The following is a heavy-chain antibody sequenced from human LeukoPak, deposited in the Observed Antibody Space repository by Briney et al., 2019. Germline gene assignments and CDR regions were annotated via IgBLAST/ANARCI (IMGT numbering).Heavy chain of an antibody. CDR2: IYSGGST. D-gene: IGHD6-19*01. V-gene: IGHV3-66*01. CDR1: GFTVSSNY. CDR3: ARCGSSGWYFGRSTGPFDY. J-gene: IGHJ4*02. Sequence: GGSLRLSCAASGFTVSSNYMSWVRQAPGQGLEWVSVIYSGGSTYYADSVKGRFTISRDNSKNTLYLQMNSLRAEDTAVYYCARCGSSGWYFGRSTGPFDYWGQGTLVTVSS.